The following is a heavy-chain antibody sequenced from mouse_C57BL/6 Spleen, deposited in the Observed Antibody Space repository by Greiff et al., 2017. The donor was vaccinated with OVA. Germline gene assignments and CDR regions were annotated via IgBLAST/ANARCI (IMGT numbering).Heavy chain of an antibody. J-gene: IGHJ2*01. D-gene: IGHD1-1*01. CDR3: ARSGYYGSSTLFDY. CDR2: IYPGDGDT. CDR1: GYAFSSYW. V-gene: IGHV1-80*01. Sequence: VQLQQSGAELVKPGASVKISCKASGYAFSSYWMNWVKQRPGKGLEWIGQIYPGDGDTNYNGKFKGNATLTADKSSSTAYMQLSSLTSEDSAVYFCARSGYYGSSTLFDYWGQGTTLTVSS.